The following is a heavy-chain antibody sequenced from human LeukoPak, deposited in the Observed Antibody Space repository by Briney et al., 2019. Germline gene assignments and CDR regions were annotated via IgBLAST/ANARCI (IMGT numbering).Heavy chain of an antibody. Sequence: PGGSLRLSCAASGFTFSSYRMNWVRQAPGKGLEWVSSISSSSSYIYYADSVKGRFTISRDNAQNSLYLQMNSLRAEDTAVYYCARDISRGYYDSSGPDYWGQGTLVTVSS. V-gene: IGHV3-21*01. CDR3: ARDISRGYYDSSGPDY. CDR1: GFTFSSYR. CDR2: ISSSSSYI. D-gene: IGHD3-22*01. J-gene: IGHJ4*02.